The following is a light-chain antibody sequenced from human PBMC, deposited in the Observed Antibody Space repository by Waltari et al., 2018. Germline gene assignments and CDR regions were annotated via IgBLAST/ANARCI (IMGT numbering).Light chain of an antibody. CDR3: QKYGTLPAT. Sequence: EIMLTQSPGTLSLSPGERATLPFRASQSTSKYLAWYQQKPCQAPRLLTYDAASRATGIPDRFGGSGSGTDFSLTISRLEPEDSAVYYCQKYGTLPATFGQGTKVEIK. V-gene: IGKV3-20*01. CDR2: DAA. CDR1: QSTSKY. J-gene: IGKJ1*01.